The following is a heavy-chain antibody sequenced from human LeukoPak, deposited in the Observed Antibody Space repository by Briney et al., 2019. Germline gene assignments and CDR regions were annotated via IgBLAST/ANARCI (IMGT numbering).Heavy chain of an antibody. CDR3: ARDRNDFWSGTYYYMDV. J-gene: IGHJ6*02. CDR1: GYTFTSYY. Sequence: ASVKVSCKASGYTFTSYYMHWVRQAPGQGLEWMGIINPSGGSTSYAQKFQGRVTMARDTSTSTVYMELSSLRSEDTAVYYCARDRNDFWSGTYYYMDVWGQGTTVTVSS. D-gene: IGHD3-3*01. CDR2: INPSGGST. V-gene: IGHV1-46*01.